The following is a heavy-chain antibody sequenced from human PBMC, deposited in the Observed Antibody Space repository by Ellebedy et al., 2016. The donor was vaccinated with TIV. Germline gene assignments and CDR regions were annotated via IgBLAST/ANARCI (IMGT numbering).Heavy chain of an antibody. Sequence: PGGSLRLSCAASGFTFSSYGMHWVRQAPGKGLEWVAVISYDGSNKYDADSVKGRFTISRDNSKNTLYLQMISMRAKDTAVYYCARESNSGGYFDYWGQGTLVTVSS. CDR3: ARESNSGGYFDY. CDR2: ISYDGSNK. D-gene: IGHD4-23*01. J-gene: IGHJ4*02. CDR1: GFTFSSYG. V-gene: IGHV3-30*03.